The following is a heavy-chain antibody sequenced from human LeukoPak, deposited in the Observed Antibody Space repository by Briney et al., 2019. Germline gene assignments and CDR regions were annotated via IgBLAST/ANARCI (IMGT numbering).Heavy chain of an antibody. CDR2: INHSGST. CDR1: GGSISSSSYY. V-gene: IGHV4-39*07. D-gene: IGHD3-22*01. CDR3: ARGGSSGYYFDY. J-gene: IGHJ4*02. Sequence: SETLSLTCTVSGGSISSSSYYWGWIRQPPGKGLEWIGEINHSGSTNYNPSLKSRVTISVDTSKNQFSLKLSSVTAADTAVYYCARGGSSGYYFDYWGQGTLVTVSS.